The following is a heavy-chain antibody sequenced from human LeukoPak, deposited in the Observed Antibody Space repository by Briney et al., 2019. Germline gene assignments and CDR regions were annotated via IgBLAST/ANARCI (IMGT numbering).Heavy chain of an antibody. D-gene: IGHD3-10*01. J-gene: IGHJ4*02. Sequence: SGGSLRLSWAALGFTVSSNYLSGVRQVQGGGLEWVSVIYSGGSTYYADSVKGRFTISRDNSKNTLFLQMNSLRAGDTAVYYCARGTVTMVDYWGQGTLVTVSS. CDR3: ARGTVTMVDY. V-gene: IGHV3-66*01. CDR2: IYSGGST. CDR1: GFTVSSNY.